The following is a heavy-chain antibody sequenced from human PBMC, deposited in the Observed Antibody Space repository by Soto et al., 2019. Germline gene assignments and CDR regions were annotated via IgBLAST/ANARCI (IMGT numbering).Heavy chain of an antibody. V-gene: IGHV3-23*01. CDR3: VREASSSGLHLDH. D-gene: IGHD6-6*01. CDR1: GFIFSNYA. Sequence: GGSLRLSCAASGFIFSNYAMIWVRQAPGKGLEWVSFISGSGSSTYYADSVKGRFTISRGNSKNTLYLQMNSLRAEDAAVYYCVREASSSGLHLDHWGRGTLVTVSS. CDR2: ISGSGSST. J-gene: IGHJ4*02.